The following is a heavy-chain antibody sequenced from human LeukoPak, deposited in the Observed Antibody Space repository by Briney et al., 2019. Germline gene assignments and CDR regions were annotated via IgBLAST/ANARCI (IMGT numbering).Heavy chain of an antibody. J-gene: IGHJ4*02. V-gene: IGHV4-59*01. CDR1: GGSISSYY. CDR2: IYYSGYT. Sequence: SETLSLTCTVSGGSISSYYWSWIRQPPGKGLKWIGNIYYSGYTTYSPSLGSRVTISVDTSKNQFSLKLSSVTAADTAVYYCARVTYGSGTYGAFDYWGQGTLVTVSS. CDR3: ARVTYGSGTYGAFDY. D-gene: IGHD3-10*01.